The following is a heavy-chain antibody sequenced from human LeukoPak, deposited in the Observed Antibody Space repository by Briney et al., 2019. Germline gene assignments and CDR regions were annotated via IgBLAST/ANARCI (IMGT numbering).Heavy chain of an antibody. J-gene: IGHJ4*02. D-gene: IGHD3-22*01. Sequence: GGSLRLSCAASGFTFSSYGMHWVRQAPGKGLEWVAVISYDGSNKYYADSVKGRFTISRDNSKNTLYLQMNSLRAEDTAVYYCAKEGDYYDSSGYYYDYWGQGTLVTVSS. CDR2: ISYDGSNK. CDR3: AKEGDYYDSSGYYYDY. V-gene: IGHV3-30*18. CDR1: GFTFSSYG.